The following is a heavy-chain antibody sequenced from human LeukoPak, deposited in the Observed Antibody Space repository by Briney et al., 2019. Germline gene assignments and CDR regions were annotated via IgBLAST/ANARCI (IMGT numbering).Heavy chain of an antibody. D-gene: IGHD1-20*01. V-gene: IGHV1-69*01. J-gene: IGHJ6*04. CDR3: ASLTGTTRGGYYYYYGMDV. CDR2: IIPMFGTA. Sequence: WVTVSCQASGGTFSRYSISWVRPPAARGRAWMGGIIPMFGTANYTQKFQRRVTITADEPTSTAYMELSSLRSADTAVYYCASLTGTTRGGYYYYYGMDVWGKGTTVTVSS. CDR1: GGTFSRYS.